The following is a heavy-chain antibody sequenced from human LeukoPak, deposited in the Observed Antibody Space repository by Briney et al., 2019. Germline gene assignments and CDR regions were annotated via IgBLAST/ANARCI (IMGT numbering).Heavy chain of an antibody. J-gene: IGHJ4*02. Sequence: SETLSLTCAVYGGSFSGYYWSWIRQPPGKGLEWIGEINHSGSTNYNPSLKSRVTISVDASKNQFSLKLSSVTAADTAVYYCARIVVAATPGHYYFDYWGQGTLVTVSS. D-gene: IGHD2-15*01. CDR3: ARIVVAATPGHYYFDY. V-gene: IGHV4-34*01. CDR1: GGSFSGYY. CDR2: INHSGST.